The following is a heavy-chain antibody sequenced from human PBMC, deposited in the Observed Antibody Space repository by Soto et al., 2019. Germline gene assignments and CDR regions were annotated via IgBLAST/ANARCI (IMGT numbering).Heavy chain of an antibody. V-gene: IGHV1-3*01. CDR3: ARVGCSGGSCYSVLTWFDP. CDR1: GYTFTSYA. D-gene: IGHD2-15*01. Sequence: ASVKVSCKASGYTFTSYAMHWVRQAPGQRLEWVGWINAGNGNTKYSQKFQGRVTITRDTSASTAYMELSSLRSEDTAVYYRARVGCSGGSCYSVLTWFDPWGQGTLVTVSS. CDR2: INAGNGNT. J-gene: IGHJ5*02.